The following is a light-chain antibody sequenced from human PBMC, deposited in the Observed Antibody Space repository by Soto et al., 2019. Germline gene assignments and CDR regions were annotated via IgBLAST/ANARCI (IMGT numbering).Light chain of an antibody. Sequence: QSVLTQSPSASASLGASVKLTCTLSSGHSSYAIAWHQQQPEKGPRYLMKLNSDGSHSKGDGIPDRFSGSSSGAERYLTISSLQSEDEVDYYCQTWGSGIYWVFGGGTKVTVL. CDR3: QTWGSGIYWV. J-gene: IGLJ3*02. CDR2: LNSDGSH. CDR1: SGHSSYA. V-gene: IGLV4-69*01.